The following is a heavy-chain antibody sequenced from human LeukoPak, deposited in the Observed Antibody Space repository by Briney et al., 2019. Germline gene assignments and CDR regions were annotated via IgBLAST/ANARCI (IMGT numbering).Heavy chain of an antibody. J-gene: IGHJ6*04. CDR3: ARGSWFGRGMDV. CDR2: INHSGST. V-gene: IGHV4-34*01. Sequence: SGTLSLTCAVYGGSFSGYYWSWIRQPPGKGLEWIGEINHSGSTNYNPSLKSRVTISVDTSKNQFSLKLSSVTAADTAVYYCARGSWFGRGMDVWGKGTTVTVSS. CDR1: GGSFSGYY. D-gene: IGHD3-10*01.